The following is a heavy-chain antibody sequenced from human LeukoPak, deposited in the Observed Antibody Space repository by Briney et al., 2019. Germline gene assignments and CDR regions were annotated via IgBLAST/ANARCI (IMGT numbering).Heavy chain of an antibody. V-gene: IGHV4-59*04. CDR2: IYYSGST. D-gene: IGHD3-3*01. J-gene: IGHJ4*02. CDR1: GGSISSYY. Sequence: PSETLSLTCTVPGGSISSYYWTWIRQPPGKGLEWIGYIYYSGSTYYNPSLKSRVTISVDTSKNQFSLKLSSVTAADTAVYYCARLRSGYHDYWGQGTLVTVSS. CDR3: ARLRSGYHDY.